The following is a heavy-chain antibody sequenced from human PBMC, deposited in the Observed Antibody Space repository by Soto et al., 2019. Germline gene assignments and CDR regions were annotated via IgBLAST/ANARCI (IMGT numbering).Heavy chain of an antibody. J-gene: IGHJ4*02. CDR3: ARGRYLDSSDYWVANLPFDH. CDR1: GFTFNSYV. CDR2: ISRSGRGSA. Sequence: GGSLRLSCAASGFTFNSYVMTWVRQAPGEGLEWVSSISRSGRGSAYYADSVKGRFTISRDNSENTLFLQMNNLRDEDTALYYCARGRYLDSSDYWVANLPFDHWGLGALVTVSS. D-gene: IGHD3-22*01. V-gene: IGHV3-23*01.